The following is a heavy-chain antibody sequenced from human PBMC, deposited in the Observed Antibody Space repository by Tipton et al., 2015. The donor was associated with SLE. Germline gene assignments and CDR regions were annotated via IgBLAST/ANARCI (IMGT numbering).Heavy chain of an antibody. CDR3: ARAGRYSSSLGVDV. J-gene: IGHJ6*04. D-gene: IGHD6-6*01. V-gene: IGHV3-30*04. Sequence: SLRLSCAASGFTFSSYAMHWVRQAPGKGLEWVAVISYDGSNKYYADSVKGRFTISRDNSKNTLYLQMNSLRAEDTAVYYCARAGRYSSSLGVDVWGKGTTVTVSS. CDR1: GFTFSSYA. CDR2: ISYDGSNK.